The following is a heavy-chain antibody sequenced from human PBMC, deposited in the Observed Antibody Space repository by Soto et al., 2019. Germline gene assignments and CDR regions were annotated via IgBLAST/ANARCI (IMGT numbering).Heavy chain of an antibody. V-gene: IGHV4-34*01. J-gene: IGHJ4*02. CDR2: INPSGGT. D-gene: IGHD6-13*01. CDR3: ARGRPGYSSSWYDY. Sequence: QVQLQQWGAGLLKPSETLSLTCAVYGGSFSGYYWSWIRQPPGKGLQWIGEINPSGGTNYSPSLKSRVTISVDTAKHQFSLRVTSVTAADTAVYYCARGRPGYSSSWYDYWGQGSLVTVSS. CDR1: GGSFSGYY.